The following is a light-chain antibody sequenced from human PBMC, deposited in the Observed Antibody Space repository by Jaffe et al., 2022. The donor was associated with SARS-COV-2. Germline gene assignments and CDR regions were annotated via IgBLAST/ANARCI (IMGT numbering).Light chain of an antibody. V-gene: IGKV3-20*01. J-gene: IGKJ3*01. CDR2: DAS. CDR1: QSVGDTY. CDR3: QQYGTSPRT. Sequence: EVVLTQSPGTLSLSPGERATLSCRASQSVGDTYLAWYQQKPGQAPRLLIYDASTRATGIPDRFSGSGSGTDFTLTISRLEPEDFAVYHCQQYGTSPRTFGPGTKVEIK.